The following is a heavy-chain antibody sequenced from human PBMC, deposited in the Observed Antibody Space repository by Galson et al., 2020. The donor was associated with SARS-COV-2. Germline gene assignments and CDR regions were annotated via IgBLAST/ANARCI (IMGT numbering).Heavy chain of an antibody. CDR3: ATVPSSFWHRDAFDI. V-gene: IGHV1-24*01. CDR1: GYTLTELS. CDR2: FDPEDGET. J-gene: IGHJ3*02. D-gene: IGHD6-6*01. Sequence: ASVKVSCKVSGYTLTELSMHWVRQAPGKGLEWMGGFDPEDGETIYAQKFQGRVTMTEDTSTDTAYMELSSLRSEDTAVYYCATVPSSFWHRDAFDIWGQGTMVTVSS.